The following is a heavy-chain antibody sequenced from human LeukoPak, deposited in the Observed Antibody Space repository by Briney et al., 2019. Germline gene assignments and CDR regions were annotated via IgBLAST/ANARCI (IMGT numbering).Heavy chain of an antibody. CDR3: AKDQLSSDYYDSSTVPSFDY. V-gene: IGHV3-66*01. CDR2: IYSGGST. CDR1: GFTVSSNY. Sequence: GGSLRLSCAASGFTVSSNYMSWVRQAPGKGLEWVSVIYSGGSTYYADSVKGRFTISRDNSKNTLYLQMNSLRAEDTAVYYCAKDQLSSDYYDSSTVPSFDYWGQGTLVTVSS. J-gene: IGHJ4*02. D-gene: IGHD3-22*01.